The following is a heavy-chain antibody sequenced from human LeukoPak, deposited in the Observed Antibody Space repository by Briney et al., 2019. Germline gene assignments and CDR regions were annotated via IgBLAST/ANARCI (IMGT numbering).Heavy chain of an antibody. Sequence: GGSLRLSCAASGFTISIYAMNWVRQAPGKGLEWVSLISGSDGSTYYADSVKGRFTISRDNSKNTVYLQMNSLRAEDTAVYYCTRRDYEVYWGQGTLVTVSS. CDR2: ISGSDGST. J-gene: IGHJ4*02. CDR1: GFTISIYA. CDR3: TRRDYEVY. D-gene: IGHD4-17*01. V-gene: IGHV3-23*01.